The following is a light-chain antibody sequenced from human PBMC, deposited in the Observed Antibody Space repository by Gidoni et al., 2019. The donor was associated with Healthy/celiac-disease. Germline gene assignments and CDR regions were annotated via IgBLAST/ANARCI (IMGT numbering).Light chain of an antibody. Sequence: QSSLTQPASVSGSPGQSITIPCTGTRSDVGGYNYAPWYQQHPGKAPKLMIYYVSNRPSGVSNRFSGSKSGNTASLTISGLQAEDEADYYCSSYTSSSTLEVFGGGTKLTVL. J-gene: IGLJ2*01. CDR1: RSDVGGYNY. CDR2: YVS. V-gene: IGLV2-14*01. CDR3: SSYTSSSTLEV.